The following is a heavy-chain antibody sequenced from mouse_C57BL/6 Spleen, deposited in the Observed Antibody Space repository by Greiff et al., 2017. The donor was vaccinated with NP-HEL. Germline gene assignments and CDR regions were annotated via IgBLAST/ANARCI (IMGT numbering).Heavy chain of an antibody. CDR1: GFTFSDYG. D-gene: IGHD2-1*01. J-gene: IGHJ4*01. CDR2: ISSGSSTI. Sequence: DVHLVESGGGLVKPGGSLKLSCAASGFTFSDYGMHWVRQAPEKGLEWVAYISSGSSTIYYADTVKGRFTISRDNAKNTLFLQMTSLRSEDTAMYYCARKSPIYYGYGMDYWGQGTSVTVSS. V-gene: IGHV5-17*01. CDR3: ARKSPIYYGYGMDY.